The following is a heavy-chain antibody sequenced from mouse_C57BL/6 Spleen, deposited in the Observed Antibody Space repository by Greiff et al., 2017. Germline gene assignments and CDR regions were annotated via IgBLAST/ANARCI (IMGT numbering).Heavy chain of an antibody. Sequence: QVQLQQPGAELVMPGASVKLSCKASGYTFTSYWMHWVKQRPGQGLEWIGEIDPSDSYTNYNQKFKGKSPVTVDQSSSTAYMQLSSLTSEDSAVYYCARKGFNSNYRYIDVWGTGTTVTVSS. CDR3: ARKGFNSNYRYIDV. CDR2: IDPSDSYT. D-gene: IGHD2-5*01. V-gene: IGHV1-69*01. CDR1: GYTFTSYW. J-gene: IGHJ1*03.